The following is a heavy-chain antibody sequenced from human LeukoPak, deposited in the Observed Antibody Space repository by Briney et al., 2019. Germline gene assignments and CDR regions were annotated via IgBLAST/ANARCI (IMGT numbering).Heavy chain of an antibody. V-gene: IGHV1-46*01. CDR3: ARDSSPLTYDSSGYYPYYFDY. Sequence: ASVKVSCTASGYTFTSYYMHWVRQAPGQGLEWMGIINPSGGSTSYAQKFQGRVTMTRDTSTSTVYMELSSLRSEDTAVYYCARDSSPLTYDSSGYYPYYFDYWGQGTLVTVSS. CDR1: GYTFTSYY. CDR2: INPSGGST. J-gene: IGHJ4*02. D-gene: IGHD3-22*01.